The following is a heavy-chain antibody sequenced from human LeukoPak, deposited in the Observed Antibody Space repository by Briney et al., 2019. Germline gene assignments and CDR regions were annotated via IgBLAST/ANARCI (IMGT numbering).Heavy chain of an antibody. J-gene: IGHJ4*02. V-gene: IGHV1-2*04. D-gene: IGHD2-15*01. Sequence: ASVKVSCKASGYTFTGYYIHWVRQAPGQGLEWMGWINPNSGGTNHAQKFQGWVTMTRDTSISTAYMELSRLRSDDTAVYYCARGGDIVVVVAATLDYWGQGTLVTVSS. CDR1: GYTFTGYY. CDR3: ARGGDIVVVVAATLDY. CDR2: INPNSGGT.